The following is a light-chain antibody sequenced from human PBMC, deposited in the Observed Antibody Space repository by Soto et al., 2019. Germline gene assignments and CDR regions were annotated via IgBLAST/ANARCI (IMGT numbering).Light chain of an antibody. J-gene: IGKJ4*01. Sequence: DIVMTQSPDSLAVSLGERATINCRSSQSVLYSSNNKDTIAWYQQKPGQPPRLLIYWASTRESGVPDRFSGSGSGTDFTLTVNSVQAEDVAVYYCEQYYDLLTFGGGTKVEIK. CDR3: EQYYDLLT. V-gene: IGKV4-1*01. CDR1: QSVLYSSNNKDT. CDR2: WAS.